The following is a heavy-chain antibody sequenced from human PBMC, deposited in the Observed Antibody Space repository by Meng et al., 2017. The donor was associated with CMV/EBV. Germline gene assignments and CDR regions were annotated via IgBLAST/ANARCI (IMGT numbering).Heavy chain of an antibody. D-gene: IGHD5-24*01. CDR1: GGTLSSYD. CDR2: FIPIFGTA. V-gene: IGHV1-69*05. CDR3: AREVGDGGIDY. J-gene: IGHJ4*02. Sequence: SVKVSCKASGGTLSSYDISWVRQAPGQGLEWMGGFIPIFGTANYAQKFQGRVTITTDESTSTAYMELSSLRSEDTAVYYCAREVGDGGIDYWGQGTLVTVSS.